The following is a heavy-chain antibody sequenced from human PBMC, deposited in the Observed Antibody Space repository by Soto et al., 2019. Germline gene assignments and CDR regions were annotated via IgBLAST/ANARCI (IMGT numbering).Heavy chain of an antibody. CDR3: AKDGIAVAGYVYYFDY. V-gene: IGHV3-23*01. Sequence: GGSLRLSCAASGCTFSSYAMSWVRQAPGKGLEWVSAISGSGGSTYYADSVKGRFTISRDNSKNTLYLQMNSLRAEDTAVYYCAKDGIAVAGYVYYFDYWGQGTLVTVSS. CDR1: GCTFSSYA. J-gene: IGHJ4*02. CDR2: ISGSGGST. D-gene: IGHD6-19*01.